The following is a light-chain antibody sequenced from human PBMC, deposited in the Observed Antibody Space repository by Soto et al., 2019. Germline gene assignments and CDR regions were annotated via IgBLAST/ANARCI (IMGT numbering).Light chain of an antibody. Sequence: SSELTQPPSVSVAPGKTATITCGGNNIGSESVHWYQQKPGQAPVLVIYYDSDRPSGIPERFSGSNSGNTATLTISRVEAGDEADYYCQVWDSSSAHPDWVFGGGTSSPS. CDR3: QVWDSSSAHPDWV. V-gene: IGLV3-21*04. CDR1: NIGSES. J-gene: IGLJ3*02. CDR2: YDS.